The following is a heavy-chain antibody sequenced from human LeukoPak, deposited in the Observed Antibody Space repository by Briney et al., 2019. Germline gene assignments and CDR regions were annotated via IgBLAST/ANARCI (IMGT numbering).Heavy chain of an antibody. CDR3: ARRGGYDFSYDD. Sequence: SETLSLTRTVSGGSISINIYYWGGTRQPPGKGLGWIGDIYYSGSTYYHPSLKSRVTISVDTSKNQFSLKLSSVTTADTAVYYCARRGGYDFSYDDWGQGILVTVSS. V-gene: IGHV4-39*01. D-gene: IGHD5-12*01. J-gene: IGHJ4*02. CDR1: GGSISINIYY. CDR2: IYYSGST.